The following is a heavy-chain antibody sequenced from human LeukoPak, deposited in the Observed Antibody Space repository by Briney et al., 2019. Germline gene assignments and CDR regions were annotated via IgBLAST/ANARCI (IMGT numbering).Heavy chain of an antibody. J-gene: IGHJ6*02. V-gene: IGHV1-2*02. D-gene: IGHD3-9*01. CDR2: INPNSGGT. CDR3: ARAPYYDILTGPYGMGV. CDR1: GYTFTGYY. Sequence: GASVKVSCKASGYTFTGYYMHWVRQAPGQGLEWMGWINPNSGGTNYAQKFQDRVTMTRDTSISTAYMELSRLRSDDTAVYYCARAPYYDILTGPYGMGVWGQGTTVTVSS.